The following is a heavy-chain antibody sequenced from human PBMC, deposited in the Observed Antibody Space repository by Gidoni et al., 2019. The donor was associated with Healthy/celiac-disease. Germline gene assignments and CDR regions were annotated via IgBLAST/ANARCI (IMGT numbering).Heavy chain of an antibody. D-gene: IGHD3-22*01. CDR2: ISSSSIYI. V-gene: IGHV3-21*01. Sequence: EVQLVESGGGLVKPGGSLRLSCAASGFTFSSYSMNWVRQAPGKGLEWVSSISSSSIYIYYADSVKGRFTISRDNAKNSLYLQMNSLRAEDTAVYYCARDSSGYYEFDYWGQGTLVTVSS. CDR1: GFTFSSYS. J-gene: IGHJ4*02. CDR3: ARDSSGYYEFDY.